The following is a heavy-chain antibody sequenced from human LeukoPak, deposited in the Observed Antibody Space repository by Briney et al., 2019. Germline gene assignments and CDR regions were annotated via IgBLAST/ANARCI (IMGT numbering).Heavy chain of an antibody. D-gene: IGHD3-9*01. J-gene: IGHJ4*02. CDR1: GFSLSVYG. Sequence: GRSLRLSCVASGFSLSVYGMHWVRQAPGKGLEWVAVISVDGSNLDYADSVKGRFTLSRDNSKNMLYLQMNSLSAEDTAVYYCATRDILGFDYWGQGTLVTVSP. V-gene: IGHV3-30*04. CDR2: ISVDGSNL. CDR3: ATRDILGFDY.